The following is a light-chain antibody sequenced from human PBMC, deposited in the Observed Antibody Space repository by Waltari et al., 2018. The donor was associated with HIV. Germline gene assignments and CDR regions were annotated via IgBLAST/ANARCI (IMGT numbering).Light chain of an antibody. CDR3: QQLTSYPL. Sequence: DIQLTQSPSFLSASVGDRVTITCRASQGISSYLAWYQQKPGKAPNLLIYAASTLQSGVPSRFSGSGSGTEFTLTISSLQPEDFATYYCQQLTSYPLFGPGTKVDIK. CDR1: QGISSY. V-gene: IGKV1-9*01. J-gene: IGKJ3*01. CDR2: AAS.